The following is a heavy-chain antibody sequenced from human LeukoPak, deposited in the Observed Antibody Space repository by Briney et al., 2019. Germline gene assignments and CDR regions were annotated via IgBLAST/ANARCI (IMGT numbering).Heavy chain of an antibody. CDR2: ISYDGSNK. V-gene: IGHV3-30*03. D-gene: IGHD3-3*01. CDR1: GFTFSSYG. Sequence: GGSLRLSCAASGFTFSSYGMHWVRQAPGKGLEWVAVISYDGSNKYYADSVKGRFTISRDNSKNTLYLQMNSLRSEDTAVYYCARGYYDFWSGYYTGMRREDFFDYWGQGTLVTVSS. CDR3: ARGYYDFWSGYYTGMRREDFFDY. J-gene: IGHJ4*02.